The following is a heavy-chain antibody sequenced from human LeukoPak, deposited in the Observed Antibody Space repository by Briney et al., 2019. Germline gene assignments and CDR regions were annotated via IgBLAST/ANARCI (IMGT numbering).Heavy chain of an antibody. J-gene: IGHJ5*02. Sequence: GASVKVSCKAFGYTFTGYDINWVRQATGQGLEWMGGIIPIFGTANYAQKFQGRVTITADESTSTAYMELSSLRSEDTAVYYCASSPRDGYNWHWFDPWGQGTLVTVSS. D-gene: IGHD5-24*01. V-gene: IGHV1-69*13. CDR3: ASSPRDGYNWHWFDP. CDR1: GYTFTGYD. CDR2: IIPIFGTA.